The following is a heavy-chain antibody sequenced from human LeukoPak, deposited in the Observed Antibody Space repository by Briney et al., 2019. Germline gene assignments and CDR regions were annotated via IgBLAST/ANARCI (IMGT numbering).Heavy chain of an antibody. CDR3: TRVGYIDEGIDY. J-gene: IGHJ4*02. CDR1: GFTVSTAY. V-gene: IGHV3-23*01. Sequence: GGSLRLSCAASGFTVSTAYMSWVRQVPGKGLEWVSGISASGGSTYYADSVRGRFTISRDNAKNSLYLQMNSLRAEDTAIYYCTRVGYIDEGIDYWGQGTLVTVSS. CDR2: ISASGGST. D-gene: IGHD5-24*01.